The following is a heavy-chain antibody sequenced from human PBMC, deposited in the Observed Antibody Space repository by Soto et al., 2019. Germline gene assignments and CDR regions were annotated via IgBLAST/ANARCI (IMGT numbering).Heavy chain of an antibody. CDR3: ARTIAAAGTWFDP. V-gene: IGHV4-39*07. CDR2: IYYSGST. Sequence: SETLSLTCTVSGGSISSSSYYWGWIRQPPGKGLEWIGSIYYSGSTNYNPSLKSRVTISVDTSKNQFSLKLSSVTAADTAVYYCARTIAAAGTWFDPWGQGTLVTVSS. J-gene: IGHJ5*02. D-gene: IGHD6-13*01. CDR1: GGSISSSSYY.